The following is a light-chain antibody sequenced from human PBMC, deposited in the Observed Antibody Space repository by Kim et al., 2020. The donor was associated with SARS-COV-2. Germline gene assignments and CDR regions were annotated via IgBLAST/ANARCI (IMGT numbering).Light chain of an antibody. CDR2: GAS. J-gene: IGKJ1*01. CDR1: KSLSGTY. Sequence: PGERATPSSRASKSLSGTYLAWYQQQPGQAPRLLIYGASSRATGIPDRFSGSGSGTDFTLTINRLEPEDFAVYYCQQYDSSSRWTFGQGTKVDIK. V-gene: IGKV3-20*01. CDR3: QQYDSSSRWT.